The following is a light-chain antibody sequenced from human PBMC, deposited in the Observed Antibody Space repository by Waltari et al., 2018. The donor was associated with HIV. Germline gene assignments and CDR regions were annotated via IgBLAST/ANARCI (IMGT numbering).Light chain of an antibody. J-gene: IGLJ3*02. Sequence: QSALTQPASVSGSPGQSITISCTGTSSDVGGYQYVSWYQQHPGKAPELTIFDVSNRPSGVSNRFSGSKSGNTACLTISGLQAEDEAHYFCSSYTSTTTLVVFGGGTKLTVL. CDR2: DVS. V-gene: IGLV2-14*03. CDR1: SSDVGGYQY. CDR3: SSYTSTTTLVV.